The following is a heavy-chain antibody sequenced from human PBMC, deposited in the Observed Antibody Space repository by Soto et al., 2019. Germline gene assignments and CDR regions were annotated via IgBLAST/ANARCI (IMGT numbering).Heavy chain of an antibody. CDR3: AREPTVLMVYGYYYGIDV. D-gene: IGHD2-8*01. Sequence: QVQLVQSGAEVKKPGSSVKVSCKASGGTFSSYAISWVRQAPGQGLEWMGGIIPIFGTANYAQKFQGRVTITADKSTSTAYKELSSLRAEDTALYYCAREPTVLMVYGYYYGIDVWGQGTTVTVSS. J-gene: IGHJ6*02. CDR1: GGTFSSYA. CDR2: IIPIFGTA. V-gene: IGHV1-69*06.